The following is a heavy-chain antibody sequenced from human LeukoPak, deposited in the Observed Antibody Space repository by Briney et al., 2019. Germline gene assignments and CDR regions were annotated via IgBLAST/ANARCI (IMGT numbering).Heavy chain of an antibody. CDR1: GFTFNNYW. D-gene: IGHD6-25*01. J-gene: IGHJ5*02. CDR3: TRGGGEFDP. Sequence: GGSLRLSCVDSGFTFNNYWMSWVRQAPGKGLEWVANIKQDGSEKYYVDSVRGRFTISRDNAKKSLYLQMNSLRVEDTAVYYCTRGGGEFDPWGQGTLVTVSS. CDR2: IKQDGSEK. V-gene: IGHV3-7*01.